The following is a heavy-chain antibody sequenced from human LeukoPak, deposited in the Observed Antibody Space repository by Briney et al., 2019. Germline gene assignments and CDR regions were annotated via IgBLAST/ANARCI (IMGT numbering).Heavy chain of an antibody. J-gene: IGHJ6*02. Sequence: GGSLRLSCAASGFTFSSYGMHWVRQAPGKGLEWVAVIWYDGSNKYYADSVKGRFTISRDNSKNTLYLQMNSLRAEDTAVYYCARDGGYCSSTSCYYDGMDVWGQGTTVTVSS. V-gene: IGHV3-33*01. CDR1: GFTFSSYG. CDR2: IWYDGSNK. CDR3: ARDGGYCSSTSCYYDGMDV. D-gene: IGHD2-2*01.